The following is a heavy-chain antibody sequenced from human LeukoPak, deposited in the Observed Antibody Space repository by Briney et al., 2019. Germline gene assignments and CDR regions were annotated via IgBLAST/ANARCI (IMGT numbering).Heavy chain of an antibody. Sequence: ASVKVSCKVSGFMFTELSMHWVRQAPGKGLEWMGGFHPEDGETIYAQKFQGRVTMTEDSSTDTAYMELSSLGSEDTAVYYCAIVLAVGVVDWFDPWGQGTLVTVSS. V-gene: IGHV1-24*01. CDR3: AIVLAVGVVDWFDP. D-gene: IGHD6-19*01. J-gene: IGHJ5*02. CDR2: FHPEDGET. CDR1: GFMFTELS.